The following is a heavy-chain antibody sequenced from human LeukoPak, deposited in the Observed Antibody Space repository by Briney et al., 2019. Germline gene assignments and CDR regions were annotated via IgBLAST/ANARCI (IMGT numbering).Heavy chain of an antibody. V-gene: IGHV1-69*13. Sequence: SVTVSFTASGGTFTNYAISWVRQAPGQGLEWMGGIMPILGTTNYAQKFQGRVTITASTNTAYMELSSLRSEDTAVYYCATVGLPYFYFMDVWGKGTTVTVSS. CDR1: GGTFTNYA. CDR3: ATVGLPYFYFMDV. J-gene: IGHJ6*03. CDR2: IMPILGTT.